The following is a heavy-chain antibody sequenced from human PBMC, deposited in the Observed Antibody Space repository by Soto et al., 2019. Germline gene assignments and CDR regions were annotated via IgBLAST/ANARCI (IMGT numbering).Heavy chain of an antibody. CDR2: ISDSGVNT. Sequence: PGGSLRLSCTTSGLTFRNHAMTWFRQAPDKGLEWVSTISDSGVNTHYADSVKGWFTISRDNSRNTLYLQMNSLRGEDTAAYYCVSWVSAHFDYWGQGTVVTVSS. J-gene: IGHJ4*02. CDR3: VSWVSAHFDY. D-gene: IGHD2-8*01. CDR1: GLTFRNHA. V-gene: IGHV3-23*01.